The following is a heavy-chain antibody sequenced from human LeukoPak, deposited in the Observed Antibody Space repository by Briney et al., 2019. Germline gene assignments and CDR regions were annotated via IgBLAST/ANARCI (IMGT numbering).Heavy chain of an antibody. CDR1: GYTFTGYY. Sequence: GASVKVSCKASGYTFTGYYMHWVRQAPGQGLEWMGWINPNSGGTNYAQKFQSRVTMTRDTSISTAYMELSRLRSDDTAVYYCAREWRSGVTIFGVVPYYGMDVWGQGTTVTASS. J-gene: IGHJ6*02. D-gene: IGHD3-3*01. CDR2: INPNSGGT. CDR3: AREWRSGVTIFGVVPYYGMDV. V-gene: IGHV1-2*02.